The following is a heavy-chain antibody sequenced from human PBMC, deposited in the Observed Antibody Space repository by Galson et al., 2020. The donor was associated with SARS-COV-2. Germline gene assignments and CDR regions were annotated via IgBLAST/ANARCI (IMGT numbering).Heavy chain of an antibody. D-gene: IGHD1-20*01. Sequence: SETLSLTCTVSGGSINRYYWSWIRQPPGKGLERIGYIYYSGSTNYNPSLKSRVTISVDTSKNQFSLKLSSVTAADTAVYYCARWATRYRPYYYYYMDVWGKGTTVTVSS. CDR2: IYYSGST. J-gene: IGHJ6*03. CDR3: ARWATRYRPYYYYYMDV. V-gene: IGHV4-59*08. CDR1: GGSINRYY.